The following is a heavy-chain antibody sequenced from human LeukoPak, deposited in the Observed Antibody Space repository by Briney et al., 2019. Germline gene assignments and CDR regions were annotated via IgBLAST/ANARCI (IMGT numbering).Heavy chain of an antibody. J-gene: IGHJ4*02. V-gene: IGHV3-48*04. D-gene: IGHD3-3*01. CDR3: ARDMDFWSGYTYFDY. Sequence: PGGSLRLSCAASGFTFGNYNMNWVRQAPGKGLEWVSYISSSSSTIYYADSVKGRFTISRDNAKNSLYLQMNSLRAEDTAVYYCARDMDFWSGYTYFDYWGQGTLVTVSS. CDR2: ISSSSSTI. CDR1: GFTFGNYN.